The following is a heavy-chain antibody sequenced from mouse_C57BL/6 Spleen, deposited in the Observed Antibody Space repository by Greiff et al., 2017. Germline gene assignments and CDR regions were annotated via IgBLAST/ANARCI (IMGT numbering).Heavy chain of an antibody. CDR3: AREGYPVRGAWFAY. D-gene: IGHD2-14*01. CDR2: INPNNGGT. CDR1: GYTFTDYY. Sequence: EVQLQQSGPELVKPGASVKISCKASGYTFTDYYMNWVKQSHGKSLEWIGDINPNNGGTSYNQKFKGKATLTVDKSSSTAYMELRSLTSEDSAVYYCAREGYPVRGAWFAYWGQGTLVTVSA. J-gene: IGHJ3*01. V-gene: IGHV1-26*01.